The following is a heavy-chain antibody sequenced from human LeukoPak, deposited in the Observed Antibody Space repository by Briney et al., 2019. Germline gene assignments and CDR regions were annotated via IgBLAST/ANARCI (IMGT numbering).Heavy chain of an antibody. CDR2: IHYSGST. D-gene: IGHD2-21*01. V-gene: IGHV4-34*11. Sequence: SETLSLTCAVYGGSFSGYYWSWIRQPPGKGLEWIGYIHYSGSTNYNASLKSRVTISADMSKNHFSLNLSSVTAADTAVYYCAGPYISRFSYWGQGTLVTVSS. CDR1: GGSFSGYY. J-gene: IGHJ4*02. CDR3: AGPYISRFSY.